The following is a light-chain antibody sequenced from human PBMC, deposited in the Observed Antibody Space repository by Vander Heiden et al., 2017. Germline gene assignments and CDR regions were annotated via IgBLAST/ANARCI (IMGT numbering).Light chain of an antibody. Sequence: DIQMTQSPPSLSASLGDRVTITCRASERIDHYLNWYRQKPGKGPELLIYAASNLQSSVPSRFTRSGSGTDFTLTIAILRPEDFATYYCQQSDGAPSNFGQGSKPE. CDR3: QQSDGAPSN. V-gene: IGKV1-39*01. CDR2: AAS. CDR1: ERIDHY. J-gene: IGKJ2*01.